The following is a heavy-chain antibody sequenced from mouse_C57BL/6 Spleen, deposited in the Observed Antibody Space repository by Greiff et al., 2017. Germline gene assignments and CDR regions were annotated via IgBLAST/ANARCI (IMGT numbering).Heavy chain of an antibody. D-gene: IGHD2-4*01. Sequence: QVQLQQPGAELVKPGASVKLSCKASGYTFTSYWMHWVKQRPGRGLEWIGRIDPNSGGTKYNEQFKSKATLTVDKPSSTAYMQLRSLTSEDSAVYYCAREPYDYDEGAWFAYWGQGTLVTVSA. V-gene: IGHV1-72*01. CDR1: GYTFTSYW. J-gene: IGHJ3*01. CDR3: AREPYDYDEGAWFAY. CDR2: IDPNSGGT.